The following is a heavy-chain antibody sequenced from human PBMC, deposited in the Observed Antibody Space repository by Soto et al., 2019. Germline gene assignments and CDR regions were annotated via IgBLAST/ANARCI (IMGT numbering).Heavy chain of an antibody. V-gene: IGHV2-26*01. Sequence: QVTLKESGPVLVKPTETLTLTCTVSGFSLSNARMGVSWIRQPPGKALEWLAHIFSNDEKSYSTSLKSRLTISKDSSKCQVVLTMTNMYPVDTATYYCARSYHDPHKSTYYAFWSGYLTWFDPCGQGTLVTVST. J-gene: IGHJ5*02. CDR1: GFSLSNARMG. CDR2: IFSNDEK. CDR3: ARSYHDPHKSTYYAFWSGYLTWFDP. D-gene: IGHD3-3*01.